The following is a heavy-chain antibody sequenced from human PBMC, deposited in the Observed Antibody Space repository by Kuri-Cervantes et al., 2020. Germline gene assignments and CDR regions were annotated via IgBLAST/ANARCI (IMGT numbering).Heavy chain of an antibody. J-gene: IGHJ6*02. D-gene: IGHD6-13*01. Sequence: SETRSLPCIVPGGSISSSSYCWGWIRQPPGKGLEWIGSIYYSGSTYYNPSLKSGVTISVDTSKNQFSLKLSSVTAADTAVYYCARCIAAAGTRNYYDYYGIDVWGQGTTVTVSS. CDR3: ARCIAAAGTRNYYDYYGIDV. CDR2: IYYSGST. V-gene: IGHV4-39*07. CDR1: GGSISSSSYC.